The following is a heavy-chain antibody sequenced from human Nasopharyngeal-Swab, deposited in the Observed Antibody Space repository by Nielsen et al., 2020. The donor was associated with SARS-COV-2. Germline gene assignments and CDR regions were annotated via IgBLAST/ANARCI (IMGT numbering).Heavy chain of an antibody. CDR3: ARDRDYAGAFDI. CDR1: GFTFSSYW. Sequence: LSLTGAASGFTFSSYWMSWVRQAPGKGLEWVANIKQDGSEKYYVDSVKGRFTISRDNAKNSLYLQMNSLRAEDTAVYYCARDRDYAGAFDIWGQGTMVTVSS. J-gene: IGHJ3*02. D-gene: IGHD2-2*01. CDR2: IKQDGSEK. V-gene: IGHV3-7*01.